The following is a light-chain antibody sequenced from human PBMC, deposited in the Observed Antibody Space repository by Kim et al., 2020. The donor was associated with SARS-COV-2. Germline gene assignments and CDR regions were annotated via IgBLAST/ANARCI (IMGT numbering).Light chain of an antibody. V-gene: IGKV1-16*02. CDR2: AAS. CDR1: QDIGDF. J-gene: IGKJ2*01. CDR3: QYYGTYPYI. Sequence: SASVGDSVTLTCRASQDIGDFLAWFQQRPGKAPKSLIYAASTLQGGVPSKFSGSESGTDFTLTISSLQPEDFATYYCQYYGTYPYIFGQGTKLEI.